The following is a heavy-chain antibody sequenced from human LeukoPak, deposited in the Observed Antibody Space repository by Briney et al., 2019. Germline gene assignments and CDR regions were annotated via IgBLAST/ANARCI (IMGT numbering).Heavy chain of an antibody. D-gene: IGHD3-22*01. CDR2: IYYSGNT. V-gene: IGHV4-59*01. CDR3: ARWNYYESSRAFDI. CDR1: GGSINSYY. Sequence: SETLSLTCTVSGGSINSYYWSWIRQPPGKGLEWIGYIYYSGNTNYNPSLKSRVTISVDTSKNHFSLKLNSVTAADTAMYYCARWNYYESSRAFDIWGQGTMVTVSS. J-gene: IGHJ3*02.